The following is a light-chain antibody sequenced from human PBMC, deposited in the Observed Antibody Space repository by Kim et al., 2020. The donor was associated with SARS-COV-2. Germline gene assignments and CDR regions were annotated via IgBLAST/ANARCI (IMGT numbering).Light chain of an antibody. V-gene: IGKV3-15*01. Sequence: SPGERATLTCSASQTIKNRLVWYQQKTGQAPRLLIYDATTRAPGIPARFIGSGSETDFTLTISSLQSEDFAVYYCQQSNDWPPLTFGQGTKVDIK. J-gene: IGKJ1*01. CDR2: DAT. CDR3: QQSNDWPPLT. CDR1: QTIKNR.